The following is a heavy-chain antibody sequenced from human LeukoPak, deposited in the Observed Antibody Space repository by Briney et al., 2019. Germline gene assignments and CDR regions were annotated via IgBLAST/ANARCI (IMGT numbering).Heavy chain of an antibody. D-gene: IGHD3-22*01. V-gene: IGHV1-69*05. Sequence: SVKVSCKASGGTFSSYAISWVRQAPGQGLEWMGGIVPIFGTANYAQKFQGRVTITTDESTSTAYMELSSLRSEDTAVYYCARARSPSSGYLLRDHNWFDPWGQGTLVTVSS. CDR3: ARARSPSSGYLLRDHNWFDP. J-gene: IGHJ5*02. CDR2: IVPIFGTA. CDR1: GGTFSSYA.